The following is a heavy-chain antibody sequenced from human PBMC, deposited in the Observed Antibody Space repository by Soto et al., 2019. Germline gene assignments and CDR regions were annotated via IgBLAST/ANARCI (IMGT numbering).Heavy chain of an antibody. J-gene: IGHJ4*02. CDR3: ASWGGSSSSSDFDY. D-gene: IGHD6-6*01. CDR2: MNPNSGNT. CDR1: GYTFTSYD. V-gene: IGHV1-8*01. Sequence: ASVNVSCKASGYTFTSYDINWVRQATGQGLEWMGWMNPNSGNTGYAQKFQGRVTMTRNTSISTAYMELSSLRSEDTAVYYCASWGGSSSSSDFDYWGQGTLVTVSS.